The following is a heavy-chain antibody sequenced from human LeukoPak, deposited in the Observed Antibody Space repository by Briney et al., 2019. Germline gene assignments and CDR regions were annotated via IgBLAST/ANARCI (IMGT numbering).Heavy chain of an antibody. CDR3: ARDSQGYYDFWSGPRWFDP. V-gene: IGHV1-2*02. D-gene: IGHD3-3*01. Sequence: ASVKVSCKASGYTFTRYYMHWVRQAPGQGLEGMGWINPNSGGTNYAQKFQGRVTMTRDTSISTAYMELSRLRSDDTAVYYCARDSQGYYDFWSGPRWFDPWGQGPLVTVSA. CDR2: INPNSGGT. CDR1: GYTFTRYY. J-gene: IGHJ5*02.